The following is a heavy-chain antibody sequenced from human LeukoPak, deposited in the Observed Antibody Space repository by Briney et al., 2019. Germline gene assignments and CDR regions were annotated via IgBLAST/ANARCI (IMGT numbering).Heavy chain of an antibody. Sequence: KPSETLSLTCTVSGGSISSHYWSWIRQPPGKGLEWIGYIYYSGSTNYNPSLRSRVTISVDTSKNQFSLKLSSVTAADTAVYYCARDKGRGWDYGDYYYYYYMGVWGKGTTVTVSS. J-gene: IGHJ6*03. CDR2: IYYSGST. CDR3: ARDKGRGWDYGDYYYYYYMGV. V-gene: IGHV4-59*11. D-gene: IGHD4-17*01. CDR1: GGSISSHY.